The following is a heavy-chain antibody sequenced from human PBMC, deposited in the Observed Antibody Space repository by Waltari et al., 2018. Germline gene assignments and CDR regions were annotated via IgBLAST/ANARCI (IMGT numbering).Heavy chain of an antibody. V-gene: IGHV1-69*12. Sequence: QVQLVQSGAEVKKPGSSVKVSCKASGGTFSSYAISWVRQAPGQGLEWMGGIIPIFGPANYAQKCQGRVTITADESTSTAYMELSSLRSEYTAVYYCAGGDYSGTYYSYYYYMDVWGKGTTVTISS. CDR3: AGGDYSGTYYSYYYYMDV. CDR2: IIPIFGPA. D-gene: IGHD1-26*01. CDR1: GGTFSSYA. J-gene: IGHJ6*03.